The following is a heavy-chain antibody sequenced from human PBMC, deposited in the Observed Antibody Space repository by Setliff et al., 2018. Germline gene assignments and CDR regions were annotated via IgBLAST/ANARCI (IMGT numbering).Heavy chain of an antibody. CDR3: ARAGLAAAGRKGVFDH. J-gene: IGHJ4*02. V-gene: IGHV1-18*01. CDR2: INNYSFKT. D-gene: IGHD6-25*01. CDR1: GYTFNNYG. Sequence: ASVKVSCKASGYTFNNYGITWVRQAPGQGLEWMGWINNYSFKTTYSQKFLDRLTMTTDTSTSTAYMELNSLTSDDTAVYYCARAGLAAAGRKGVFDHWGQGTLVTVSS.